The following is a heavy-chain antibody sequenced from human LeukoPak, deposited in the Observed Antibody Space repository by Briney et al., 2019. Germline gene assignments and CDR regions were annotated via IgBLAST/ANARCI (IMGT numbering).Heavy chain of an antibody. CDR3: ARRRGLQSIVNDY. CDR1: GYSITSYW. CDR2: IYPGDSDT. Sequence: GESLQISCKGSGYSITSYWIGWVRQMPGKGLEWMGIIYPGDSDTRYSPSFQGQVTISADKSISIVYLQWSSLKASDTAMYYCARRRGLQSIVNDYWGQGTLVTVSS. D-gene: IGHD4-11*01. J-gene: IGHJ4*02. V-gene: IGHV5-51*01.